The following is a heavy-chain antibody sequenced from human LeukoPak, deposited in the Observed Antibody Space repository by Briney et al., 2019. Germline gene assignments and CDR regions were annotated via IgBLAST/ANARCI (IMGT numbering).Heavy chain of an antibody. D-gene: IGHD2-15*01. J-gene: IGHJ5*02. CDR2: IYHSGST. CDR3: AGATVVVVAATRYNWFDP. V-gene: IGHV4-4*02. Sequence: SGTLSLTCAVSGGSISSSNWWSWVRQPPGKGLEWIGEIYHSGSTNYNPSLKSRVTISVDKSKNQFSLKLSSVTAADTAVYYCAGATVVVVAATRYNWFDPWGQGTLVTVSS. CDR1: GGSISSSNW.